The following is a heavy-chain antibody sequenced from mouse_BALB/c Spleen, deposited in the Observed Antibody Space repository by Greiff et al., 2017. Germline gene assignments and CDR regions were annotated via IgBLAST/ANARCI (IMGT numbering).Heavy chain of an antibody. D-gene: IGHD1-1*01. J-gene: IGHJ3*01. CDR3: ARALYYGRSWFAY. V-gene: IGHV7-3*02. CDR1: GFTFTDYY. Sequence: EVKLLESGGGLVQPGGSLRLSCATSGFTFTDYYMSWVRQPPGKALVWLGFIRNKANGYTTEYSASVKGRFTISRDNSQSILYLQMITLMAEDSTAYYCARALYYGRSWFAYWGQGTLVTVSA. CDR2: IRNKANGYTT.